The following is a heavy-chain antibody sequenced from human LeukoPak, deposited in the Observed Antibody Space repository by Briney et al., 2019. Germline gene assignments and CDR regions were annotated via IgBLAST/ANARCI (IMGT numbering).Heavy chain of an antibody. CDR2: INPNTGGT. Sequence: ASVKVSFKASGYSFTANYMHWVRQAPGQGFEWMGWINPNTGGTNCGQKFQVRVTMTRDTSISIVYMELGGLRSDDTAVYYCARGGQDFGDCHFDYWGQGTPVTVSS. D-gene: IGHD4-17*01. CDR3: ARGGQDFGDCHFDY. V-gene: IGHV1-2*02. CDR1: GYSFTANY. J-gene: IGHJ4*02.